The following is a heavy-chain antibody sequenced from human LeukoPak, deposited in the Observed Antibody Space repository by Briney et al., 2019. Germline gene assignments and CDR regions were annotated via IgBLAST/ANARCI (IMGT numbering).Heavy chain of an antibody. CDR3: ARRVSDYVWGSYRYNNYYYYIDV. CDR2: IYTSGST. Sequence: SETLSLTCTVSGGSISSYYWSWIRQPAGKGLEWIGRIYTSGSTNYNPSLKTRVTISIDTSKNQFSLKLSSVTAADTAVYYCARRVSDYVWGSYRYNNYYYYIDVWGKGTTVTISS. D-gene: IGHD3-16*02. CDR1: GGSISSYY. V-gene: IGHV4-4*07. J-gene: IGHJ6*03.